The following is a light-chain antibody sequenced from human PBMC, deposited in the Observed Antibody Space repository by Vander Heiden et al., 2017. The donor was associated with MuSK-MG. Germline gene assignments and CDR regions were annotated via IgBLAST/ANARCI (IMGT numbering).Light chain of an antibody. CDR1: QPIDNY. Sequence: DIQMTQSPSSLSASVGDTVTITCRASQPIDNYLAWYQQKPGKAPKTLLYYASKLERAVPSRFSGTDFWTDFTLTIIGLQPEDFASYYCHGDRAYGLTFGGGTKVEF. CDR2: YAS. CDR3: HGDRAYGLT. V-gene: IGKV1-16*01. J-gene: IGKJ4*01.